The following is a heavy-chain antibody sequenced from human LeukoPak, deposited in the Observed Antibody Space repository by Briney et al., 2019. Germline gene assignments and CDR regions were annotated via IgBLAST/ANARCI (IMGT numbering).Heavy chain of an antibody. CDR3: AIARGYTGYDPPDY. Sequence: PGGSLRLSCAASGFTFSSYTMYWVRQAPGKGLEWVASVSTTRSHMYYADPVKGQCTISRDNAENSLNLQMSSLRAEDTAVYYCAIARGYTGYDPPDYWGQGTLVTVST. V-gene: IGHV3-21*01. CDR1: GFTFSSYT. J-gene: IGHJ4*02. D-gene: IGHD5-12*01. CDR2: VSTTRSHM.